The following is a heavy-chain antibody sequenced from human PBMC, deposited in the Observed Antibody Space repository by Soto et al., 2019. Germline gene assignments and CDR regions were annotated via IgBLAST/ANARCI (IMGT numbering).Heavy chain of an antibody. D-gene: IGHD4-17*01. J-gene: IGHJ4*02. CDR3: ATYGDYGLFY. V-gene: IGHV3-11*01. CDR1: EFTLSDYY. Sequence: QVQLVESGGGLVKPGGSLRLSCAASEFTLSDYYMSWIRQAPGKGLEWLSNISGSGNTIYYADSVKGRFTISRDNAKNSLYLQMSSLRAEDTAVYYCATYGDYGLFYWGQGTLVTVSS. CDR2: ISGSGNTI.